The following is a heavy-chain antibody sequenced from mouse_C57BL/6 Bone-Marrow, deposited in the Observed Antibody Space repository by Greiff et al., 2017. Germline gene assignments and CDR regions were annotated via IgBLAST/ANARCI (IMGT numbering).Heavy chain of an antibody. D-gene: IGHD1-1*01. V-gene: IGHV1-54*01. CDR3: ASHGYYGSSPWFAY. J-gene: IGHJ3*01. CDR1: GYAFTNYL. CDR2: INPGSGGT. Sequence: VKVVESGAELVTPGTSVKVSCKASGYAFTNYLIEWVKQRPGQGLEWIGVINPGSGGTNYNEKFKGKATLTADKSSSTAYMQLSSLTSEDSAVYFCASHGYYGSSPWFAYWGQGTLVTVSA.